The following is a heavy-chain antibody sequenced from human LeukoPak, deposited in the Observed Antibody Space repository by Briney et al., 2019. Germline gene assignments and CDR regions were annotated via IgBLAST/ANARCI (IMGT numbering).Heavy chain of an antibody. CDR3: ARSTVTYAPNYGMDV. Sequence: GGSLRLSCAASGLTFSDHYMDWVRQAPGKGLEWVGRTRNKANSYTTEYAASVKGRFTISRDDSKNSLYLQMNSLKTEDTAVYYCARSTVTYAPNYGMDVWGQGTTVTVSS. J-gene: IGHJ6*02. D-gene: IGHD4-17*01. CDR2: TRNKANSYTT. CDR1: GLTFSDHY. V-gene: IGHV3-72*01.